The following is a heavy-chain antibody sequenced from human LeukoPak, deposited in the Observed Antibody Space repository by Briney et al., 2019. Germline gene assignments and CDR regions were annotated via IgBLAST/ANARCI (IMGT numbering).Heavy chain of an antibody. CDR3: AVTTVTNTGDY. J-gene: IGHJ4*02. D-gene: IGHD4-17*01. V-gene: IGHV3-53*01. Sequence: GGSLRLSCAASGFTFSSYAMSWVRQAPGKGLEWVSVIYSGGSTYYADSVKGRFTISRDNSKNTLYLQMNSLRAEDTAVYYCAVTTVTNTGDYWGQGTLVTVSS. CDR2: IYSGGST. CDR1: GFTFSSYA.